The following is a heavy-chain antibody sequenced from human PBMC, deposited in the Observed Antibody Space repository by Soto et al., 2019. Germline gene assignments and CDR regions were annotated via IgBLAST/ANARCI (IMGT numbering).Heavy chain of an antibody. J-gene: IGHJ4*02. CDR2: IIPIFGTA. V-gene: IGHV1-69*05. CDR1: GGTFSSYA. CDR3: ARDSTLDY. Sequence: SVKVSCKASGGTFSSYAISWVRQAPGQGLEWMGGIIPIFGTANYAQKFQGRVTMTRDTSTSTVYMELSSLRSEDSALYYCARDSTLDYWGQGTLVTVSS.